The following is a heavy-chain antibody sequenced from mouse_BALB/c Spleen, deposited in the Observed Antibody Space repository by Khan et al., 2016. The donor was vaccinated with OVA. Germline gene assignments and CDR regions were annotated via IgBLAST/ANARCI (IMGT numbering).Heavy chain of an antibody. CDR1: GYSITSGYG. CDR3: ARTARIKY. CDR2: ISYSGST. Sequence: VQLMESGPGLVKPSQSLYLTCTVTGYSITSGYGWNWIRQFPGNKLEWMGYISYSGSTNYNPSLKSRISITRDTSKNKFFLQLNSVTTEDTATYYSARTARIKYWGQGTTRTVSA. J-gene: IGHJ2*01. V-gene: IGHV3-2*02.